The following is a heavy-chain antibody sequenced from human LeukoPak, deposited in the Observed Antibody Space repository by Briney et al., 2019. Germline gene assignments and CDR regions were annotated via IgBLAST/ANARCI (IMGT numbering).Heavy chain of an antibody. CDR1: GGTFGSYA. Sequence: ASVKVSCKASGGTFGSYAISWVRQAPGQGLEWMGGIIPIFGTANYAQKFQGRVTITADKSTSTAYMELSRLRSDDTAVYYCARGGLRLGFDPWGQGTLVTVSS. CDR3: ARGGLRLGFDP. V-gene: IGHV1-69*06. CDR2: IIPIFGTA. J-gene: IGHJ5*02. D-gene: IGHD5/OR15-5a*01.